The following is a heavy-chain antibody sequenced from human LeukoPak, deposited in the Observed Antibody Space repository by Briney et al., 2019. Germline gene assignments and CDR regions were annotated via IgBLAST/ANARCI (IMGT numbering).Heavy chain of an antibody. CDR2: INPNSGGT. CDR3: ARDSIAAAGTGGTIDDY. CDR1: GYTFTGYY. V-gene: IGHV1-2*06. J-gene: IGHJ4*02. Sequence: ASVKVSCKASGYTFTGYYMHWVRQAPGQGLEWMGRINPNSGGTNYAQKFQGRVTMTRDTFISTAYMELSRLRSDDTAVYYCARDSIAAAGTGGTIDDYWGQGTLVTVSS. D-gene: IGHD6-13*01.